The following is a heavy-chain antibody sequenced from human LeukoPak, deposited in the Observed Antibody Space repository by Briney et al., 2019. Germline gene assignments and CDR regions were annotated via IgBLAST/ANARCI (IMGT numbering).Heavy chain of an antibody. CDR3: ASIRGPVRSSPLDP. V-gene: IGHV4-34*01. D-gene: IGHD3-10*01. CDR2: INHSGST. J-gene: IGHJ5*02. CDR1: GGSFSGYY. Sequence: SETLSLTCAVYGGSFSGYYWSWIRQPPGKGLEWIGEINHSGSTNYNPSLKSRVTISVDTSKNQFSLKLSSVTAADTAVYYCASIRGPVRSSPLDPWGQGTLVTVSP.